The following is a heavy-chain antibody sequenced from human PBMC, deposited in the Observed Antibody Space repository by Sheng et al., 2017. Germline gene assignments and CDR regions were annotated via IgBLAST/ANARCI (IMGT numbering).Heavy chain of an antibody. Sequence: QLQLQESGPGLVKPSETLSLTCTVSSGSISSSRYYWGWIRQPPGKGLEWIGSIYYSGSTYYNPSLKSRVTTSVDTSKNLFSLKMTSVTAADTAVYYCASTRDGVPPDNFDYWGQGTLVTVSS. D-gene: IGHD3-16*01. CDR3: ASTRDGVPPDNFDY. CDR2: IYYSGST. V-gene: IGHV4-39*07. CDR1: SGSISSSRYY. J-gene: IGHJ4*02.